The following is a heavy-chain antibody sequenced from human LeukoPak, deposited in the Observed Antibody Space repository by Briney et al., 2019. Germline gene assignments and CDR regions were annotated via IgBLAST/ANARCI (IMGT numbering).Heavy chain of an antibody. V-gene: IGHV4-4*07. CDR2: IYTSGST. J-gene: IGHJ4*02. Sequence: SETLSLTCTVSGGSIISYYWSWIRQPAGKGLEWIGRIYTSGSTNYNPSLKSRVTMSVDTSKNQLSLRLSSVTAADTAVYYCARSFISVAGTFDSWGQGTLVTVSS. D-gene: IGHD6-19*01. CDR1: GGSIISYY. CDR3: ARSFISVAGTFDS.